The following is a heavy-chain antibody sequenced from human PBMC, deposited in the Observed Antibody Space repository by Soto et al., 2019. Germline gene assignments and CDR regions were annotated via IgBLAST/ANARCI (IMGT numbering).Heavy chain of an antibody. D-gene: IGHD3-10*01. CDR3: AANMFRAPLDP. V-gene: IGHV3-30*03. J-gene: IGHJ5*02. CDR1: GFTFSNYG. CDR2: ISYDGSNK. Sequence: QVQLVESGGGVVQPGRSLRLSCATSGFTFSNYGMHWARHTPGKGLEWVAVISYDGSNKKYADSVKGRFTISRDNSKSTLTLQMNRLRVEDTAVYYCAANMFRAPLDPWGQGTLVIVS.